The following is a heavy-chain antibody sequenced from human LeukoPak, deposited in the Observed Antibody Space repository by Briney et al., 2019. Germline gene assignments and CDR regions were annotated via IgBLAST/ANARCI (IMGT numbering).Heavy chain of an antibody. Sequence: GGALRLSCAASGFTFSSYGMHWVRQAPGKGLEGVAGICYDGSNKYYADSVKGRFTISRDNSKNTLYLQMNSLRAEDTAVYYCARESYRGTAMVFAVDYWGQGTLVTVSS. V-gene: IGHV3-33*01. CDR3: ARESYRGTAMVFAVDY. D-gene: IGHD5-18*01. J-gene: IGHJ4*02. CDR2: ICYDGSNK. CDR1: GFTFSSYG.